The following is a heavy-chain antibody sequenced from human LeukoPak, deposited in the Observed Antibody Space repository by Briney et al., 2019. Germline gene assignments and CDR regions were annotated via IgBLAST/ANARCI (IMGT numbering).Heavy chain of an antibody. J-gene: IGHJ4*02. Sequence: SQTLSLTCTVSGGSTSSGDYYWSWIRQPPGKGLEWIGYIYYSGSTYYNPSLKSRVTISVDTSKNQFSLKLSSVTAADTAVYYCARAEGVAAEFDYWGQGTLVTVSS. D-gene: IGHD2-15*01. CDR1: GGSTSSGDYY. CDR2: IYYSGST. V-gene: IGHV4-30-4*01. CDR3: ARAEGVAAEFDY.